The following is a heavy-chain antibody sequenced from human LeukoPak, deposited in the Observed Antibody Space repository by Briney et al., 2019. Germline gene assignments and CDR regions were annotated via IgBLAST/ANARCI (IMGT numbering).Heavy chain of an antibody. J-gene: IGHJ3*02. CDR2: TYYRSKWYN. CDR1: GDSVSSKSAA. V-gene: IGHV6-1*01. D-gene: IGHD6-13*01. CDR3: ARALPAGGANAFDI. Sequence: SQTLSLTCAISGDSVSSKSAAWNWIRQSPSRGLEWLGRTYYRSKWYNDYAVPVKSRITINPDTSKNQFSLQLTSVTPEDTAVYYCARALPAGGANAFDIWGQGTTVTVSS.